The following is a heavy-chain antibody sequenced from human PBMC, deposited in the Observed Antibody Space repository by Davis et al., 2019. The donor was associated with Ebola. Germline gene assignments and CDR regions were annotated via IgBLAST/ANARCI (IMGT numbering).Heavy chain of an antibody. CDR1: GFTVSSNY. CDR3: ARGGGSYYYGMDV. Sequence: GESPNTPCAAPGFTVSSNYMRWLRQAPGKGLEWDSFIYSGGSTYYADSVKGRFTISRDNSKNTLYLQMNSLRAGGTAGYYWARGGGSYYYGMDVWGQGTTVTVSS. V-gene: IGHV3-53*01. D-gene: IGHD3-16*01. CDR2: IYSGGST. J-gene: IGHJ6*02.